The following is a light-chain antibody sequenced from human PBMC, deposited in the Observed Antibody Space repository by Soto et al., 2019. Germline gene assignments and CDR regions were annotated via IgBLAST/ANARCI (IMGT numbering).Light chain of an antibody. V-gene: IGKV3-15*01. J-gene: IGKJ1*01. CDR2: GAS. CDR3: QQYNTWQPKMA. Sequence: VVTQSPATLSVFPGETATLSCRASQSVSSDLAWYQQRPGQAPRLLIYGASTRATGIPARFRGSGSGTEFRLTISSLQSEDFATYYCQQYNTWQPKMAFGRGTKVEIK. CDR1: QSVSSD.